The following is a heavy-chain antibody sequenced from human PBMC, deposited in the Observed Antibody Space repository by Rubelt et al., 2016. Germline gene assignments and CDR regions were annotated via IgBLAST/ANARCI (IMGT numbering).Heavy chain of an antibody. CDR1: GGTFSSYA. J-gene: IGHJ5*02. D-gene: IGHD3-10*01. CDR2: IIPILGIA. V-gene: IGHV1-69*04. CDR3: ARGVEYYYGSGTNWFDP. Sequence: QVQLVQSGAEVKKPGASVKVSCKASGGTFSSYAISWVRQAPGQGLEWMGRIIPILGIANYAQKFQGRVTITAEKATSPAYMELGSLRSEDTAVYYCARGVEYYYGSGTNWFDPWGQGTLVTVSS.